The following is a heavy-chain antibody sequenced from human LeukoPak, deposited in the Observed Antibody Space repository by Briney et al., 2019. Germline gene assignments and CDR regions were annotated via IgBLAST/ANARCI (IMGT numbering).Heavy chain of an antibody. CDR3: ARFFLPRGENPFDY. CDR1: GYTFTSYG. Sequence: ASVKVSCKASGYTFTSYGISWVRQAPGQGLEWMGWISAYNGNTNYAQKLQGRVTMTTDTSTSTAYMELRSLRSDDTAVYYCARFFLPRGENPFDYWGQGTLVTVSS. V-gene: IGHV1-18*01. J-gene: IGHJ4*02. D-gene: IGHD3-16*01. CDR2: ISAYNGNT.